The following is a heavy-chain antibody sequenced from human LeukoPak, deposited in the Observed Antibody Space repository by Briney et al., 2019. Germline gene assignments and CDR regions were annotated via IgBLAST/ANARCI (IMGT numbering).Heavy chain of an antibody. CDR3: ARQSGDQSSAWYFDA. J-gene: IGHJ4*02. V-gene: IGHV4-39*01. CDR1: GGSLRSSGHW. Sequence: PSETLSLTCTVSGGSLRSSGHWWVWIRQPPGKGLEWTGSIHYSGKVYYNPSLKSRVTTSVDTSTDQFSLRLSSATAADTAIYYCARQSGDQSSAWYFDAWGQGTLVTVSS. CDR2: IHYSGKV. D-gene: IGHD6-19*01.